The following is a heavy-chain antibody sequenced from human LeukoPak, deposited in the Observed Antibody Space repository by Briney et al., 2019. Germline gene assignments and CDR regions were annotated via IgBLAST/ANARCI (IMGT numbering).Heavy chain of an antibody. J-gene: IGHJ4*02. V-gene: IGHV3-74*01. Sequence: GGSLRLSCAASGFTFSSFWMHWVRQAPGKGLVWVSRINPDGTITSYADSVKGRFSISRDNAKNTLYLQMNSLGAEDTAVYSCARSKISAHDYWGQGTLVTVSS. D-gene: IGHD6-6*01. CDR1: GFTFSSFW. CDR2: INPDGTIT. CDR3: ARSKISAHDY.